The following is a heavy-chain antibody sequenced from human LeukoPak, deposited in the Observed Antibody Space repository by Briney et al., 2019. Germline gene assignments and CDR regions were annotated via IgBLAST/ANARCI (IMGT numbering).Heavy chain of an antibody. V-gene: IGHV1-8*01. D-gene: IGHD3-3*01. Sequence: ASVKVSCTASGYTFTSYDINWVRQATGQGLEWMGWMNPNSSNTGYAQKFQGRVTMTRNTSISTAYMELSSLRSEDTAVYYCARSHYDFWSGYYNVNWFDPWGQGTLVTVSS. CDR1: GYTFTSYD. CDR3: ARSHYDFWSGYYNVNWFDP. J-gene: IGHJ5*02. CDR2: MNPNSSNT.